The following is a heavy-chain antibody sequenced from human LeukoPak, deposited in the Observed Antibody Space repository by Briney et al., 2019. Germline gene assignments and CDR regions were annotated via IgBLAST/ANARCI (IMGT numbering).Heavy chain of an antibody. CDR2: IYPGDSDT. J-gene: IGHJ4*02. D-gene: IGHD2/OR15-2a*01. Sequence: GESLKISCKGSGYSFTIYWIGWVRPLPGKGLEWMGMIYPGDSDTRYSPSLQGQDTISADKSISTAYLQWSSLKASDTAMYYCVRGRNSGRRVDYWGQGTLVTVSS. V-gene: IGHV5-51*01. CDR1: GYSFTIYW. CDR3: VRGRNSGRRVDY.